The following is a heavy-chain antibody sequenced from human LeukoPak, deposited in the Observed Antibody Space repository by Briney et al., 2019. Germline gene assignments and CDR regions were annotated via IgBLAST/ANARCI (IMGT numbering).Heavy chain of an antibody. D-gene: IGHD5-18*01. Sequence: SETLSLTCAVYGGSFSGYYWSWIRQPPGKGLEWIGEINHSGSTNYNPSLKSRVTISVDTSKNLFSLKLSSVTAADTAVYYCARARGYSYGRIDYWGQGTLVTVSS. J-gene: IGHJ4*02. V-gene: IGHV4-34*01. CDR1: GGSFSGYY. CDR2: INHSGST. CDR3: ARARGYSYGRIDY.